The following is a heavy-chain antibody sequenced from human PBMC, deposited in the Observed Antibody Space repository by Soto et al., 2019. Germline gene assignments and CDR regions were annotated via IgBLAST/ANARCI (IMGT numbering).Heavy chain of an antibody. D-gene: IGHD6-13*01. J-gene: IGHJ4*02. CDR2: ISYDGSNK. Sequence: QVQLVESGGGVVQPGRSLRLSCAASGFTFSSYAMHWVRQAPGKGLEWVAVISYDGSNKYYADSVKGRFTIPRDNSKNTLYLQMNSLRAEDTAVDYCARAMQQLVPYFDYWGQGTLVTVSS. V-gene: IGHV3-30-3*01. CDR3: ARAMQQLVPYFDY. CDR1: GFTFSSYA.